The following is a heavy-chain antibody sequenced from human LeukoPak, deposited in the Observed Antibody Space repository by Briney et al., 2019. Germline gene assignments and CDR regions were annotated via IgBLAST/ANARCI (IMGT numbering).Heavy chain of an antibody. CDR1: GYSFTSSW. CDR3: ARRHHEWELLDY. J-gene: IGHJ4*02. V-gene: IGHV5-51*01. Sequence: GESLKISCKGSGYSFTSSWIGWVRQMPGKGLEWVGIIYPGDSDTRYSPSFQGQVTISADKSITTAYQQWSSLKASDTAMYYCARRHHEWELLDYWGQGTLVTVSS. D-gene: IGHD1-26*01. CDR2: IYPGDSDT.